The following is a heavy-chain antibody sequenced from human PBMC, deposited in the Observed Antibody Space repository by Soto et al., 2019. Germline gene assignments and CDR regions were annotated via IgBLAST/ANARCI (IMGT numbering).Heavy chain of an antibody. V-gene: IGHV1-3*01. CDR2: INAGNGNT. CDR3: ARVVGSSGRSVTTDF. CDR1: GYTCTSYA. Sequence: QVQLVQSGAEVKKPGASVKVSCKASGYTCTSYAMHWVRQAPGQRLEWMGWINAGNGNTKYSQKFQGRVTITRDTSASTAYMELSSLRCDDTAVYYCARVVGSSGRSVTTDFWGQGTLVTVSS. D-gene: IGHD4-17*01. J-gene: IGHJ4*02.